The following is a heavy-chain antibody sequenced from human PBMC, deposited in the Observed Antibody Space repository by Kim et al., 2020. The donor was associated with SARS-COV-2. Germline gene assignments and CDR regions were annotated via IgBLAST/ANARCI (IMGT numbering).Heavy chain of an antibody. Sequence: ASVKVSCKASGYTFTSYGISWVRQAPGQGLEWMGWISAYNGNTNYAQKLQGRVTMTTDTSTSTAYMELRSLRSDDTAVYYCARGSFSSTSWIPSPFDYWGQGTLVTVSS. V-gene: IGHV1-18*01. CDR2: ISAYNGNT. D-gene: IGHD2-2*01. J-gene: IGHJ4*02. CDR3: ARGSFSSTSWIPSPFDY. CDR1: GYTFTSYG.